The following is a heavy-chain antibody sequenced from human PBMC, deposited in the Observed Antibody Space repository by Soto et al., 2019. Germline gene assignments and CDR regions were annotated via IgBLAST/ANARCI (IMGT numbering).Heavy chain of an antibody. J-gene: IGHJ6*02. CDR1: GGTFSSYA. D-gene: IGHD2-2*01. V-gene: IGHV1-69*13. CDR3: ASGKEGYCSSTSCYADYYYYGMDV. CDR2: IIPIFGTA. Sequence: SVKVSCKASGGTFSSYAICWVRQAPGRGLEWMGGIIPIFGTANYAQKFQGRVTITADESTSTAYMELSSLRSEDTAVYYCASGKEGYCSSTSCYADYYYYGMDVWGQGTTVTVSS.